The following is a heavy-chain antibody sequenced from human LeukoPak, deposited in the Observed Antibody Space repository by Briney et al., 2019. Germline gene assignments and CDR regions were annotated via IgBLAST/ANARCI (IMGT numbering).Heavy chain of an antibody. CDR2: ISGSGRSS. D-gene: IGHD2-2*01. CDR3: AKRGEYCSSTTCTDHDH. J-gene: IGHJ4*02. CDR1: GFTFSSYA. V-gene: IGHV3-23*01. Sequence: GGSLRLSCAASGFTFSSYAMNWVRQAPGKGLQWVSAISGSGRSSYYADSVKGRFTISRDNSKNTLYLQMNSLRTEDTAVYYCAKRGEYCSSTTCTDHDHWGQGTLVTVSS.